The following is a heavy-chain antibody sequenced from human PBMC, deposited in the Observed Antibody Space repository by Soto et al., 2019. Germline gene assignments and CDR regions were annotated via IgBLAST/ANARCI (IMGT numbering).Heavy chain of an antibody. CDR3: ARDERRCSGGRCYPFDY. CDR1: GFTFSTYA. CDR2: ISSSSDYI. V-gene: IGHV3-21*01. D-gene: IGHD2-15*01. J-gene: IGHJ4*02. Sequence: EVQLVESGGGLVKPWESLRLSCAASGFTFSTYAMNWVRQAPGKGLEWVSSISSSSDYIYYADSVKGRFTISRDNAENSVYLQMNNLRAEDTAVYYCARDERRCSGGRCYPFDYWGQGTQVTVSS.